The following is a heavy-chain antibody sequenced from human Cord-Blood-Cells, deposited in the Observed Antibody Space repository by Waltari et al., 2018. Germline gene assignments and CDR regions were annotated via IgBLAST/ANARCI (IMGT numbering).Heavy chain of an antibody. CDR1: GGSFGGYY. V-gene: IGHV4-34*01. D-gene: IGHD3-3*01. Sequence: QVQLLQWGAGLLKPPETLSLTSGVYGGSFGGYYWCWIRQPPGKGLEWIGEINHSGSTNYNPSLKSRVTISVDTSKNQFSLKLSSVTAADTAVYYCAREGVVTIFGVVINWFDPWGQGTLVTVSS. CDR3: AREGVVTIFGVVINWFDP. J-gene: IGHJ5*02. CDR2: INHSGST.